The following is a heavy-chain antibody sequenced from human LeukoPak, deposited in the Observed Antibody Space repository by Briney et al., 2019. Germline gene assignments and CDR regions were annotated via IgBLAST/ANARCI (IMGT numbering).Heavy chain of an antibody. J-gene: IGHJ4*02. Sequence: SETLSLTCTVSGGSISSGSYYWSWIRQPAGKGLEWIGRIYTSGSTNYNPSLKSRVTISVDTSKNQFSLKLSSVTAADTAVYYCARVYSSSWYSCDYWGQGTLVTVSS. CDR1: GGSISSGSYY. CDR3: ARVYSSSWYSCDY. CDR2: IYTSGST. D-gene: IGHD6-13*01. V-gene: IGHV4-61*02.